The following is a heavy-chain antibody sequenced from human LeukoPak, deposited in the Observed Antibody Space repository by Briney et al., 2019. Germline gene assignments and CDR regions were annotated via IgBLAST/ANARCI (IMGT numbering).Heavy chain of an antibody. J-gene: IGHJ4*02. CDR1: GYSFTSHW. V-gene: IGHV5-10-1*01. Sequence: GESLKISCKGSGYSFTSHWISWVRQMPGKGLEWMGRIDPSDSYTNYSPSFQGHVTISADKSISTAYLQWSSLKASDTAMYYCARLEGDDILTGYYLPMYYFDYWGQGTLVTVSS. CDR3: ARLEGDDILTGYYLPMYYFDY. D-gene: IGHD3-9*01. CDR2: IDPSDSYT.